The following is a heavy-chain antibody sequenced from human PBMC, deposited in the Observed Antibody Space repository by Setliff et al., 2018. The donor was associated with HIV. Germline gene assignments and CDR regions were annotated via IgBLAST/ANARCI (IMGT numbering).Heavy chain of an antibody. Sequence: ASVKVSCKASGYTFTSHYIQWVRQAPGQGLEWMGWINVNNDATNYAQKFQGRVSMTRDTSISTAYMELRSLKSDDTAVYYCARNIDMHYDFWSAYDYWGQGALVTVSS. CDR1: GYTFTSHY. D-gene: IGHD3-3*01. J-gene: IGHJ4*02. V-gene: IGHV1-2*02. CDR2: INVNNDAT. CDR3: ARNIDMHYDFWSAYDY.